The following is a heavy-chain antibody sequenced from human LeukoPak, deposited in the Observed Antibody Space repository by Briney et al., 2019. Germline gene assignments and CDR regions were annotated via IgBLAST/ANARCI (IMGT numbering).Heavy chain of an antibody. D-gene: IGHD3-10*01. J-gene: IGHJ5*02. Sequence: PSETLSLTCTVSGGSISSGDYYWSWIRQPPGKGLEWIGYIYYSGSTYYNPSLKSRVTISVDTSKNQFSLKLSSVTAADTAVYYCASFITMVRGILLESHNWFGPWGQGTLVTVSS. CDR1: GGSISSGDYY. V-gene: IGHV4-30-4*08. CDR3: ASFITMVRGILLESHNWFGP. CDR2: IYYSGST.